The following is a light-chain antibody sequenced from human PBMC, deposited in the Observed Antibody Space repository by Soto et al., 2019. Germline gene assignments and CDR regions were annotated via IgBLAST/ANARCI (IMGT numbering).Light chain of an antibody. CDR1: QSVSNY. CDR3: QQSNNWPWT. Sequence: IVMTQSPATLSVSPGERATLSCRASQSVSNYLAWYQQRPGQAPRLLIYDASTRATGIPARFSGSGSGTEFTLTISSLQSEDFAVYYCQQSNNWPWTFGQGTKVDIK. CDR2: DAS. J-gene: IGKJ1*01. V-gene: IGKV3-15*01.